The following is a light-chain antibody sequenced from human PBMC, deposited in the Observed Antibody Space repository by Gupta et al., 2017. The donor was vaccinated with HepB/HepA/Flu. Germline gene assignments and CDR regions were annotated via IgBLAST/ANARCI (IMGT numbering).Light chain of an antibody. CDR3: AAWDAGLKGFV. CDR1: NSNIGTHS. J-gene: IGLJ1*01. Sequence: QSMLTQPPSASGAPGQRVTISCTRSNSNIGTHSVNWYQQLPGTAPKLLVYSSARRPSGVPDRFSGSNSGTSPSLAISGLQSEDEADYYCAAWDAGLKGFVFGTGTKVTVL. CDR2: SSA. V-gene: IGLV1-44*01.